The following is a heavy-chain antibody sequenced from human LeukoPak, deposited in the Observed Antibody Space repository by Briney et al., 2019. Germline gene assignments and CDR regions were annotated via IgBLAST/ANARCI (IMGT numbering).Heavy chain of an antibody. CDR1: GESFSGYY. Sequence: PSETLSLTCAVYGESFSGYYWSWIRQPPGKGLEWIGEINHSGSTNYNPSLKSRVTISVDTSKNQFSLKLSSVTAADTAVYYCASLVSWPLVPNWGQGTLVTVSS. V-gene: IGHV4-34*01. D-gene: IGHD2-8*02. CDR3: ASLVSWPLVPN. CDR2: INHSGST. J-gene: IGHJ4*02.